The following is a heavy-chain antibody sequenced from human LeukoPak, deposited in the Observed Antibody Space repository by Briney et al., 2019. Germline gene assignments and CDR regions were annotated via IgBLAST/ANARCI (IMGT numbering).Heavy chain of an antibody. D-gene: IGHD3-3*01. CDR1: GLTFSSYT. Sequence: GRSLRLSCAASGLTFSSYTIHWVRQAPGKGLEWVALISSDGSNKFYANSVKGRFTISRDNSKKTVYLQMNSLRGEDTAVYSCARGATNDFWSGYGWFDPWGQGTLVTVSS. CDR3: ARGATNDFWSGYGWFDP. CDR2: ISSDGSNK. V-gene: IGHV3-30*04. J-gene: IGHJ5*02.